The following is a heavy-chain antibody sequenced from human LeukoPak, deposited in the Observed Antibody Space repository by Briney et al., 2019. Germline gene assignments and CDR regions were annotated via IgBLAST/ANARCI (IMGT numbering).Heavy chain of an antibody. V-gene: IGHV3-30*02. CDR3: AKVSPGRTGTTVGFDY. D-gene: IGHD1-7*01. Sequence: SLRLSCGASGFTFSIYGMHWVRQAPGKGLEWVAYTRYDGGQKYYADSVRGRFTISRDNSKNTLYLQMDSLRAEDTAVYYCAKVSPGRTGTTVGFDYWGQGTLVTVSS. CDR2: TRYDGGQK. J-gene: IGHJ4*02. CDR1: GFTFSIYG.